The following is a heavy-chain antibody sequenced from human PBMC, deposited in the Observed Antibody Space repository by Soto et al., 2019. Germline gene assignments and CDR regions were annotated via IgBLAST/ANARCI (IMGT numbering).Heavy chain of an antibody. J-gene: IGHJ6*02. Sequence: ASVKVSCKASGYTFTGYYMHWVRQAPGQGREGMGWINPNSGGTNYAQKFQGWVTMTRDTSISTAYMELSRLRSDDTAVYYCARDVGYCSGGSCRARNYGMDVWGQGTTVPVSS. CDR1: GYTFTGYY. CDR2: INPNSGGT. CDR3: ARDVGYCSGGSCRARNYGMDV. D-gene: IGHD2-15*01. V-gene: IGHV1-2*04.